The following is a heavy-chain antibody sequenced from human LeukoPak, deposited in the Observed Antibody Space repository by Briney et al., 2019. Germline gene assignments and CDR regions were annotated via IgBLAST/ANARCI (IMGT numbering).Heavy chain of an antibody. J-gene: IGHJ5*02. D-gene: IGHD3-10*01. CDR2: IIPILGIA. CDR3: ARDRPYGSVDDVVDP. Sequence: SVKVSCKASGGTFSSYAISWVRQAPGQGLEWMGRIIPILGIANYAQKFQGRVTMTTDTSTSTAYMELRSLRSGDTAVYYCARDRPYGSVDDVVDPWGQGTLVTVSS. V-gene: IGHV1-69*04. CDR1: GGTFSSYA.